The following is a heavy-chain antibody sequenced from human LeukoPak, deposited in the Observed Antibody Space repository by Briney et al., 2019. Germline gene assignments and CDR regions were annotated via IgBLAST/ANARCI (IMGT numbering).Heavy chain of an antibody. Sequence: ASVKVSCKASGHTFTGYYMHWVRQAPGQGLEWMGRINPNSGGTNYAQKFQGRVTMTRDTSISTAYMELSRLRSDDTAVYYCARENNWNYFSHLNWFDPWGQGTLVTVSS. D-gene: IGHD1-7*01. CDR1: GHTFTGYY. CDR3: ARENNWNYFSHLNWFDP. V-gene: IGHV1-2*06. J-gene: IGHJ5*02. CDR2: INPNSGGT.